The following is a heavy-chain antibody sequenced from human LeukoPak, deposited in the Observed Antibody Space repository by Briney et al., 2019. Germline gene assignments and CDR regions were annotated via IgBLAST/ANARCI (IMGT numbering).Heavy chain of an antibody. Sequence: GGSLRLSCAASGFTFSSYAMSWVRQAPGKGLEWVSAISGSGGSTYYADSVKGRFTISRDNSKNTLYLQMNSLRAEDTAVYYCAKERRPWGHVVLAALFDYWGQGTLVTVSS. CDR3: AKERRPWGHVVLAALFDY. CDR1: GFTFSSYA. V-gene: IGHV3-23*01. J-gene: IGHJ4*02. CDR2: ISGSGGST. D-gene: IGHD2-2*01.